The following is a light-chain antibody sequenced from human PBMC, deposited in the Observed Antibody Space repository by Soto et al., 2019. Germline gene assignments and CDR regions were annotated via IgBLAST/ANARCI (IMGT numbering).Light chain of an antibody. CDR3: CSYAGSSWI. J-gene: IGLJ2*01. Sequence: QSALTQPPSASGSPGQSVTISCTGTSSDVGAYDYVSWYQQHPGKAPKLMIYEINKRPSGVPDRFSGSKSGNTASLTVSGLQAEDEADYYCCSYAGSSWIFGGGTKLTVL. CDR1: SSDVGAYDY. V-gene: IGLV2-8*01. CDR2: EIN.